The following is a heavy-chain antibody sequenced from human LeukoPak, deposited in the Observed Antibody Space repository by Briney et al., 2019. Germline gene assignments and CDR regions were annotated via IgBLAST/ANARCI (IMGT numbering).Heavy chain of an antibody. CDR1: GGSISSGDYY. CDR3: ARDSRSNYNPYNWFDP. CDR2: IYYSGST. D-gene: IGHD4-11*01. J-gene: IGHJ5*02. V-gene: IGHV4-30-4*08. Sequence: SETLSLTCTVSGGSISSGDYYWSWIRQPPGEGLEWIGYIYYSGSTYYNPSLKSRVTISVDTSKNQFSLKLSSVTAADTAVYYCARDSRSNYNPYNWFDPWGQXXLVTVSS.